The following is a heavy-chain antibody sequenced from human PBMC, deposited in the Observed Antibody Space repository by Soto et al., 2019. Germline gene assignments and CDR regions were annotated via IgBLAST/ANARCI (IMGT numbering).Heavy chain of an antibody. V-gene: IGHV4-59*01. D-gene: IGHD6-13*01. CDR1: GGSSSSYY. J-gene: IGHJ4*02. CDR3: ARDLTAAGLVDY. CDR2: IYYSGST. Sequence: SETLSLTCTVSGGSSSSYYWSWIRQPPGKGLEWIGYIYYSGSTNYNPSLKSRVTISVDTSKNQFSLKLSSVTAADTAVYYCARDLTAAGLVDYWGQGTLVTVSS.